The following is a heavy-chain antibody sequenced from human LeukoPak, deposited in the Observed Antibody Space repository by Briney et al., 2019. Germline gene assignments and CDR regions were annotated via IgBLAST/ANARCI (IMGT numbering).Heavy chain of an antibody. D-gene: IGHD6-13*01. CDR1: GFTFSSYA. J-gene: IGHJ4*02. Sequence: PGGSLRLSCAASGFTFSSYAMSWVRQAPGKGLEWVSAISGSGGSTYYADSVKGRFTISRDNSKNTLYLQMNSLRAEDTAVYYCAKDSGYSSSWYLRIGYYFDYWGQGTLVTVSS. CDR3: AKDSGYSSSWYLRIGYYFDY. CDR2: ISGSGGST. V-gene: IGHV3-23*01.